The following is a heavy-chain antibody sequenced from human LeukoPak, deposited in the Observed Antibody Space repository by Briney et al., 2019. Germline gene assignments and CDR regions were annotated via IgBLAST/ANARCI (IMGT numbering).Heavy chain of an antibody. D-gene: IGHD2-21*02. CDR3: ARQYCGGDCYERWFDP. Sequence: PSETLSLTCTVSGGSISSSSYYWSWIRQPPGKGLEGMGYIYYSGSTNYNPSFKSRFTISVDTSKNQCSLQLSSVTAADTAVYYCARQYCGGDCYERWFDPWGQGTLVTVSS. CDR1: GGSISSSSYY. J-gene: IGHJ5*02. CDR2: IYYSGST. V-gene: IGHV4-61*01.